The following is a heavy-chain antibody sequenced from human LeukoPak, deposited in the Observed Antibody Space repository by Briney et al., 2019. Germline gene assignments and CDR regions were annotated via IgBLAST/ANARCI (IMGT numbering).Heavy chain of an antibody. CDR1: GFTFSSYG. CDR2: VSKDGNTK. V-gene: IGHV3-30*03. J-gene: IGHJ3*02. Sequence: GRSLRLSCAASGFTFSSYGMHWVRQAPGKGLEWVAVVSKDGNTKYYADSVKGRFTISRDNSKNTVYLQMNSLRTEDTSVYYCARGIQPPKYYGWGSDTFDIWGQGTMVTVSS. D-gene: IGHD3-10*01. CDR3: ARGIQPPKYYGWGSDTFDI.